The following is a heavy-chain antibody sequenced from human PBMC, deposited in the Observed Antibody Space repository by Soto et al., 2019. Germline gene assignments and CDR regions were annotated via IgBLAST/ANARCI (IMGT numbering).Heavy chain of an antibody. CDR1: GFSFSSYS. J-gene: IGHJ3*02. CDR2: ISSGSSTI. CDR3: ASRSTGRAFDI. D-gene: IGHD1-1*01. Sequence: GGSLRLSCAASGFSFSSYSMNWVRQAPGKGLEWVSYISSGSSTIYYADSVKGRFTISRDNAENSLYLQMNSLRAEDTAVYYCASRSTGRAFDIWGQGTMVTVSS. V-gene: IGHV3-48*01.